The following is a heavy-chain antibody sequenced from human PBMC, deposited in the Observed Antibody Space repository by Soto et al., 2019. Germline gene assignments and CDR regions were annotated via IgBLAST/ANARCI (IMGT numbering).Heavy chain of an antibody. V-gene: IGHV1-18*01. D-gene: IGHD2-2*01. CDR1: GNTFTNFG. J-gene: IGHJ5*02. CDR2: ISAYTDDP. CDR3: ARVIPGAEAWFDP. Sequence: VASVKVSFKASGNTFTNFGVTWLRQAPGQGLEWMGWISAYTDDPNYAQKFQGRVTMTIDTSASTAYLDLRSLTSDDTAVYYCARVIPGAEAWFDPWGQGTLVTVSS.